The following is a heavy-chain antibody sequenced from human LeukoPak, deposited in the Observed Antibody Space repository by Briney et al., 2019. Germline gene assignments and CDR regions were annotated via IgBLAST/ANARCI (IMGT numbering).Heavy chain of an antibody. J-gene: IGHJ4*02. CDR3: ARPFNYYDSSGYYAFDY. Sequence: PSETLSLTCSVSGDSVSRSDSYWDWIRQPPGKGLEWIGTIYFSGRTYYSPSLKSRVTMSVDPSNNQFSLKLSSVTAADTAVYYCARPFNYYDSSGYYAFDYWGQGTLVTVSS. CDR1: GDSVSRSDSY. CDR2: IYFSGRT. V-gene: IGHV4-39*01. D-gene: IGHD3-22*01.